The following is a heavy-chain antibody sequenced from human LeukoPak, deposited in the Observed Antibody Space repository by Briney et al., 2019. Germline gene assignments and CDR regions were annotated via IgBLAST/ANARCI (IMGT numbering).Heavy chain of an antibody. CDR2: IYYSGST. CDR3: ARDSWDYNWNDGGWFDP. Sequence: SETLSLTCTVSGGSISSSSYYWGWIRQPPGKGLEWIGSIYYSGSTYYNPSLKSRVTISVDTSKNQFSLKLTSVTAADTAVYYCARDSWDYNWNDGGWFDPWGQGTLVTVSS. V-gene: IGHV4-39*07. D-gene: IGHD1-20*01. J-gene: IGHJ5*02. CDR1: GGSISSSSYY.